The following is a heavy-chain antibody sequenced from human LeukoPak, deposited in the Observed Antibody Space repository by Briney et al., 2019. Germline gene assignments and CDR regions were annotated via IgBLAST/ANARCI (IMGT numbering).Heavy chain of an antibody. CDR1: GFTFSNYW. Sequence: GGSLRLSCAASGFTFSNYWVNWVRQAPGKGLEWVSSISTSSSYIYYADSVKGRFTISRDNAKKSLYLQMNSLRAEDTAVYYCARDGDTVLTRGYYYYMDVWGKGTTVTASS. CDR3: ARDGDTVLTRGYYYYMDV. CDR2: ISTSSSYI. V-gene: IGHV3-21*01. J-gene: IGHJ6*03. D-gene: IGHD4-23*01.